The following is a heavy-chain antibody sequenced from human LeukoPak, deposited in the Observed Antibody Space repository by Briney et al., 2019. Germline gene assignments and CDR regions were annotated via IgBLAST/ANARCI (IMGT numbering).Heavy chain of an antibody. J-gene: IGHJ4*02. Sequence: SETLSLTCTVSADSIVSFHWSWIRRSAGKGLEWIGRVFHSGTTKNPSLKSRVTMSLDTSKNLLSLTMTSVTAADTAIYYCVKDEPDSNRYYLIEYWGPGILVTVSS. CDR1: ADSIVSFH. CDR2: VFHSGTT. V-gene: IGHV4-4*07. CDR3: VKDEPDSNRYYLIEY. D-gene: IGHD3-22*01.